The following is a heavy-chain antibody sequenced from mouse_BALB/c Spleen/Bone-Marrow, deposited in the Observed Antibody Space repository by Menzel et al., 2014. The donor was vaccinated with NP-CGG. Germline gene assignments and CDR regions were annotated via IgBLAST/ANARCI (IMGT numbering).Heavy chain of an antibody. CDR3: AREAYYGPDY. D-gene: IGHD1-2*01. Sequence: QVQLQHSGAELVKPGASVKLSCKASGYTFTRYWMEWVKQRPGQGLEWIGEINPSNGRTNYNEKFKSKATPTVDKSSSTAYMQLSSLTSEDSAVYYCAREAYYGPDYWGQGTTLTVSS. V-gene: IGHV1S81*02. J-gene: IGHJ2*01. CDR1: GYTFTRYW. CDR2: INPSNGRT.